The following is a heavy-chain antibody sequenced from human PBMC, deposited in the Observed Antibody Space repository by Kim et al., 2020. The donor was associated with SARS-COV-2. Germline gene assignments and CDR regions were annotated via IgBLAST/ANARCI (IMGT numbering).Heavy chain of an antibody. V-gene: IGHV3-23*03. CDR1: GFTFSSYA. CDR2: IYSGGSST. Sequence: GGSLRLSCAASGFTFSSYAMSWVRQAPGKGLEWVSVIYSGGSSTYYADSVKGRFTISRDNSKNTLYLQMNSLRAEDTAVYYCAKEGIAARRGVLDYWGQGTLVTVSS. CDR3: AKEGIAARRGVLDY. J-gene: IGHJ4*02. D-gene: IGHD6-6*01.